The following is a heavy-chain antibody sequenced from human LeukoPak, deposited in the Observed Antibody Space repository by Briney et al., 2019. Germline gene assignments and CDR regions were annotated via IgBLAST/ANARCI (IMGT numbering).Heavy chain of an antibody. Sequence: GGSLRLSRAPSGFSFANFGLHWLRQAPGRGGEGVAFIRDDGSLTDYADSMKGRFTVARDNSKNTVSLHMNSLRPEDAAVYYCAKDAVALQDEYYFDSWGQGTLVAVSS. V-gene: IGHV3-30*02. D-gene: IGHD2/OR15-2a*01. CDR2: IRDDGSLT. CDR1: GFSFANFG. J-gene: IGHJ4*02. CDR3: AKDAVALQDEYYFDS.